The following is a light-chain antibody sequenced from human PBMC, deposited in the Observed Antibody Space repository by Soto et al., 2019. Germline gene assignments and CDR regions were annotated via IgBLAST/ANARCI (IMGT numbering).Light chain of an antibody. CDR3: SSYTTSTTGV. V-gene: IGLV2-14*01. J-gene: IGLJ3*02. Sequence: QSALTQPASVSGSPGQSITISCTGTSSDVGAYNYVSWFQQHPGKAPRLIIYDVSNRPSWVSNRFSGSKSGNTASLTISGLQAEDEADYYCSSYTTSTTGVFGGGTKLTVL. CDR2: DVS. CDR1: SSDVGAYNY.